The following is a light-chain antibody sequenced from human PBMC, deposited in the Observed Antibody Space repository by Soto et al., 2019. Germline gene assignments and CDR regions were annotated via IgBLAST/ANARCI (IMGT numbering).Light chain of an antibody. V-gene: IGLV1-40*01. CDR3: QSYGSFLSGPHYV. J-gene: IGLJ1*01. CDR1: SSNIGAGYD. Sequence: QSVLTQPPSVSGAPGQRVTISCTGSSSNIGAGYDVNWYQQLPGTAPKLLIYANTNRPSGVPDRFSGSKSGTSASLAITGLQAEDEADYYCQSYGSFLSGPHYVFGTGTKVTVL. CDR2: ANT.